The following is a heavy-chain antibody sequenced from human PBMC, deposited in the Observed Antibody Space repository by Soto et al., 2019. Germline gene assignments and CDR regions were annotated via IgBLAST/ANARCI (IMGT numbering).Heavy chain of an antibody. V-gene: IGHV1-46*03. CDR1: GYTFTYYY. D-gene: IGHD6-19*01. CDR3: ARCDSSGCS. Sequence: QVQLVQSGAEVKKPGASVKVSCKASGYTFTYYYMHWVRQAPGQGLEWMGIINPSGGDATYAQKXQXXXTXXSDTSTTTVYMALSSLGSEDTAVYYCARCDSSGCSWGQGTLVTVSS. CDR2: INPSGGDA. J-gene: IGHJ5*02.